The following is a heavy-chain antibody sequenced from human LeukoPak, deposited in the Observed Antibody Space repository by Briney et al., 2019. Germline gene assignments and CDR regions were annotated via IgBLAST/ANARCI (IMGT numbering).Heavy chain of an antibody. CDR2: INHSGST. Sequence: PSETLSLTCAVYGGSFSGYYWSWIRQPPGKGLEWIGEINHSGSTNYDPSLKSRVTISVDTSKNQFSLKLSSVTAADTAVYYCARAAMVRGVIIITRYYYYGMDVWGQGTTVTVSS. D-gene: IGHD3-10*01. CDR1: GGSFSGYY. V-gene: IGHV4-34*01. J-gene: IGHJ6*02. CDR3: ARAAMVRGVIIITRYYYYGMDV.